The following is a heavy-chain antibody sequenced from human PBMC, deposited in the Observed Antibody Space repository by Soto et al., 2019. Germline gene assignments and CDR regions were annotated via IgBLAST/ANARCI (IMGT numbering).Heavy chain of an antibody. Sequence: GGSLRLSCAASGFTFSSYGMHWVRQAPGKGLEWVAVIWYDGSNKYYADSVKGRFTIPRDNSKNTLYLQMNSLRAEDTAVYYCARDGEATVVTPVWGNDAFDIWGQGTMVTVSS. CDR3: ARDGEATVVTPVWGNDAFDI. CDR1: GFTFSSYG. D-gene: IGHD3-16*01. CDR2: IWYDGSNK. J-gene: IGHJ3*02. V-gene: IGHV3-33*01.